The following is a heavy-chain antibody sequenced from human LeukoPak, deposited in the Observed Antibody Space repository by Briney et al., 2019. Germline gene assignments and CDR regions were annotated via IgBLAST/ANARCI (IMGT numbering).Heavy chain of an antibody. CDR2: INHSGST. CDR3: ARGITYYDSSGFYR. D-gene: IGHD3-22*01. J-gene: IGHJ5*02. CDR1: GGSFSGYY. Sequence: SETLSLTCAVYGGSFSGYYWSWIRQPPGKGLEWIGEINHSGSTNYNPSLKSRATISVDTSKNQFSLRLSSVTAADTAVYYCARGITYYDSSGFYRWGQGTLVTVSS. V-gene: IGHV4-34*01.